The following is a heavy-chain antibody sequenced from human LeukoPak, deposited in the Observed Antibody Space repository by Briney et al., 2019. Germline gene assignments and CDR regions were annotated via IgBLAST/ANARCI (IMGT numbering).Heavy chain of an antibody. D-gene: IGHD3-16*01. J-gene: IGHJ3*02. Sequence: GGSLRLSCAASGVTFSSYDMNWVRQAPGKGLEGVSFISGSGTTTYYADSVKGRFTISRDYSKNSLYLQMHSLRAEDTAVYYCARDLVSGAYTFDIWGQGTMVTVSS. V-gene: IGHV3-48*03. CDR3: ARDLVSGAYTFDI. CDR1: GVTFSSYD. CDR2: ISGSGTTT.